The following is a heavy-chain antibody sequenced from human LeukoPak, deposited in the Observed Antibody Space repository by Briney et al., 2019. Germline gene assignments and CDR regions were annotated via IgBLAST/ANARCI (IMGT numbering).Heavy chain of an antibody. CDR3: ARETKYCSGGSCYSDGLDI. V-gene: IGHV4-61*01. CDR2: MYYSGST. D-gene: IGHD2-15*01. CDR1: GASVSSGSYY. J-gene: IGHJ3*02. Sequence: SETLSLTCSVSGASVSSGSYYWSWIRQPPGKGLEWIGYMYYSGSTNYNPSLKSRVTISVDTSKKQLSLELSSVTAADTAVYYCARETKYCSGGSCYSDGLDIWGQGTMVTVSS.